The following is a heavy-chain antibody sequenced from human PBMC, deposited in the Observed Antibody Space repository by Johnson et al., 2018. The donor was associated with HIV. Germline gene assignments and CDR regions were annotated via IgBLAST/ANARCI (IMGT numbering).Heavy chain of an antibody. V-gene: IGHV3-66*01. D-gene: IGHD5-24*01. CDR1: GFSVSSYY. Sequence: VQLVESGGGVVRPGGSLKLSCAASGFSVSSYYMSWVRQAPGKGLEWVSVLFSGGSTYYADSVKGRFTISRDNPKNTLYLQLNSLRAEDTAVYYCARACRDGYTCDAFDIWGQGTMVTVSS. J-gene: IGHJ3*02. CDR2: LFSGGST. CDR3: ARACRDGYTCDAFDI.